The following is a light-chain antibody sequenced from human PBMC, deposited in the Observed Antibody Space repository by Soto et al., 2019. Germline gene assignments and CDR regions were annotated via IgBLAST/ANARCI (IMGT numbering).Light chain of an antibody. Sequence: QSALTQPASVSGSPGQSGTISCTGTSSDVGGYDYVSWYQQHPDKAPKLLIHNVSSRPSGVSNRFSGSKSGNTASLTISGLQAEDEADYYCSSYTESTTFVVFGGGTQLTVL. V-gene: IGLV2-14*03. CDR3: SSYTESTTFVV. CDR1: SSDVGGYDY. CDR2: NVS. J-gene: IGLJ2*01.